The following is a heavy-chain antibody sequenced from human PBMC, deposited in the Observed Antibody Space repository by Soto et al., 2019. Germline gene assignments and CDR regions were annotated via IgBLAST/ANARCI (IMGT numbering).Heavy chain of an antibody. D-gene: IGHD4-17*01. Sequence: GGSLRLSCAASGFTFSSYWMHWVRQAPGKGLVWVSRINSDGSSTSYADSVKGRFTISRDNAKNTLYLQMNSLRAEDTAVFYCARDSDPLYGRDAFDIWGQGTMVTVSS. CDR3: ARDSDPLYGRDAFDI. J-gene: IGHJ3*02. V-gene: IGHV3-74*01. CDR1: GFTFSSYW. CDR2: INSDGSST.